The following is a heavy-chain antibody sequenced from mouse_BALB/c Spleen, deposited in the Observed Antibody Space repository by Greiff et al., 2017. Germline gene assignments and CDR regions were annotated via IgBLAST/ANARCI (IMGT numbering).Heavy chain of an antibody. J-gene: IGHJ2*01. CDR3: ARGGYYFDY. V-gene: IGHV3-6*02. CDR1: GYSIPSGYY. CDR2: ISYDGSN. Sequence: EVQLQQSGPGLVKPSQSLSLTCSVTGYSIPSGYYWNLIRQFPGNKLEWMGYISYDGSNNYNPSLKNRISITRDTSKNQFFLKLNSVTTEDTATYYCARGGYYFDYWGQGTTLTVSS.